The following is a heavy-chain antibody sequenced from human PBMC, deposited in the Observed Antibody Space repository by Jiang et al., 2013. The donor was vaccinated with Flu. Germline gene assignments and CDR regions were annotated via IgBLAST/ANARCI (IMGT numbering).Heavy chain of an antibody. CDR2: MNSNSGNT. D-gene: IGHD5-12*01. J-gene: IGHJ6*02. CDR1: GYTFTSYE. V-gene: IGHV1-8*01. Sequence: KASGYTFTSYEINWVRQATGQGLEWMGWMNSNSGNTYYVQKFQGRVTMTRNTSTSTAYMELSSLRSEDTAVYYCARGRRGGSGYYHYYFAMDVWGQGTHGHRLL. CDR3: ARGRRGGSGYYHYYFAMDV.